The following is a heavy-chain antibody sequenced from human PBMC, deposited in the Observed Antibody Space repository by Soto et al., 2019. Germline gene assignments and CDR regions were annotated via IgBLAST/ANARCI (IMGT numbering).Heavy chain of an antibody. V-gene: IGHV3-30-3*01. CDR1: GFTFSNYA. Sequence: LRLSCAASGFTFSNYAMHWVRQAPGKGLEWVAVISYDGSDKYNANSVKGRFTISRDNSKNTPYLQMNSLRAEDTAVYYCARDTGPNGYNYYYFGMDVWGQGTTVTVSS. CDR2: ISYDGSDK. J-gene: IGHJ6*02. CDR3: ARDTGPNGYNYYYFGMDV. D-gene: IGHD5-18*01.